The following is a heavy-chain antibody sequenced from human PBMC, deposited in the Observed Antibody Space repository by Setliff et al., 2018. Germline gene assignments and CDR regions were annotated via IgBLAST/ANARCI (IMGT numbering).Heavy chain of an antibody. J-gene: IGHJ5*02. Sequence: PSETLSLTCSVSGASITSYYWSWIRQPPGKGLEWIGSISYGGNTCYDPSLKSRVTIFADTSRNQFSVQLSSVTAADTAIYYCARSRGVGATINWFDPWGQGTLVTVSS. CDR2: ISYGGNT. V-gene: IGHV4-59*04. CDR3: ARSRGVGATINWFDP. CDR1: GASITSYY. D-gene: IGHD1-26*01.